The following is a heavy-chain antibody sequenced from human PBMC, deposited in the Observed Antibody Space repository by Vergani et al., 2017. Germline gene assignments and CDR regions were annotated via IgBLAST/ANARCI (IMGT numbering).Heavy chain of an antibody. V-gene: IGHV4-38-2*02. CDR1: NFFISSKAYY. CDR3: ARDERRPWSNSCARFEY. D-gene: IGHD6-13*01. J-gene: IGHJ4*02. Sequence: QVQLKESGPGLVKPSETLSLTCTVSNFFISSKAYYWGWIRQAPGRGLEWIGSLHHNGATSHNPSLRSRVTMSVDTSKNQFSLTLNSVTAADTAIYYCARDERRPWSNSCARFEYWGLGIPVTVSS. CDR2: LHHNGAT.